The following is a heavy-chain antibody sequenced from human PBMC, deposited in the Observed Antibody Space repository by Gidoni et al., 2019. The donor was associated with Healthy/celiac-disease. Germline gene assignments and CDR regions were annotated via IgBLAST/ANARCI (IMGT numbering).Heavy chain of an antibody. D-gene: IGHD6-19*01. CDR3: ARAPTYSSGWYPWEDYYYYYYMDV. CDR1: GFTFSSYG. J-gene: IGHJ6*03. V-gene: IGHV3-7*01. CDR2: IKQDGSEK. Sequence: EVQLVESGGGLVQPGGSLRLSCAASGFTFSSYGMSWVRQAPGKGLEWVANIKQDGSEKYYVDSVKGRFTISRDNAKNSLYLQMNSLRAEDTAVYYCARAPTYSSGWYPWEDYYYYYYMDVWGKGTTVTVSS.